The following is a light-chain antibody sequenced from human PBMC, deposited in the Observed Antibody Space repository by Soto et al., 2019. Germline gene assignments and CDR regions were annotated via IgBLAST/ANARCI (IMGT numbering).Light chain of an antibody. J-gene: IGLJ1*01. V-gene: IGLV2-8*01. CDR2: EVN. Sequence: QSALTQPPSASGSPGQSVAISCTVTSSDVGGYSYVSWYQQHPGKAPKLMIYEVNKRPSGVPDRFSGSKSGNTASLTVSGLQAEDAADYYCSSYAGSSNVFGTGTKVTVL. CDR1: SSDVGGYSY. CDR3: SSYAGSSNV.